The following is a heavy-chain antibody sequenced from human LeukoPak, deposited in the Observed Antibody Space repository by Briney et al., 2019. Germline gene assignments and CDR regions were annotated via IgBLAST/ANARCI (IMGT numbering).Heavy chain of an antibody. J-gene: IGHJ4*02. V-gene: IGHV4-34*01. D-gene: IGHD6-13*01. CDR3: ARGPTKSRDSSSWYLNY. CDR1: GGSFSSYY. CDR2: INHSGST. Sequence: SETLSLTCAVYGGSFSSYYWSWIRQPPGKGLEWIGEINHSGSTNYNPSLKSRVTISVDTSKNQFSLKLSSVTAADTAVYYCARGPTKSRDSSSWYLNYWGQGTLVTVPS.